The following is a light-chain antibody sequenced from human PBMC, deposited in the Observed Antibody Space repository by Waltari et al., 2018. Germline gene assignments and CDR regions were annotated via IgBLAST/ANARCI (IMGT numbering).Light chain of an antibody. CDR2: GGS. CDR3: HQYNDGPPFN. J-gene: IGKJ2*01. CDR1: QSVTTN. Sequence: EIVMAQSPASLSVSPGERAIFSCRARQSVTTNVAWYQQKPVQPPRLLIYGGSTRATDIPARFSGSGSGTEFTLTITSPQSEDVGVYYCHQYNDGPPFNFGQGTKLEIK. V-gene: IGKV3-15*01.